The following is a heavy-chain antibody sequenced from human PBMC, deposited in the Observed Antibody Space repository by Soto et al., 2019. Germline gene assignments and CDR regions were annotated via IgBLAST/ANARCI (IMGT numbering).Heavy chain of an antibody. D-gene: IGHD6-13*01. CDR2: IYYSGST. J-gene: IGHJ5*02. Sequence: QVQLQESGPGLVKPSQTLSLTCTVSGGSISSGGYYWSWIRQHPGKGLEWIGYIYYSGSTYYNPSLKSRVTISVDTSKNQFSPKLSSVTAADTAVYYCARDQRSWYNWFDPWGQGTLVTVSS. V-gene: IGHV4-31*03. CDR3: ARDQRSWYNWFDP. CDR1: GGSISSGGYY.